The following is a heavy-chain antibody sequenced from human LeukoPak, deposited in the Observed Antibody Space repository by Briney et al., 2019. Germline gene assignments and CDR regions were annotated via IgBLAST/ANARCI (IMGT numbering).Heavy chain of an antibody. J-gene: IGHJ3*02. D-gene: IGHD3-22*01. CDR3: AKGQHYYDSSGYYLGHDAFDI. V-gene: IGHV3-9*01. CDR1: GFTFDDYA. CDR2: ISWNSGSI. Sequence: PGRSLRLSCAASGFTFDDYAMHCVRQALGKGLEWVSGISWNSGSIGYADSVKGRFTISRDNAKNSLYLQMNSLRAEDTALYYCAKGQHYYDSSGYYLGHDAFDIWGQGTMVTVSS.